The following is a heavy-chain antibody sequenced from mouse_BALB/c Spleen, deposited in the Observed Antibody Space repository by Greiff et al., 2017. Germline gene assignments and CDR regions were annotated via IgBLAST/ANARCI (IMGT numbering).Heavy chain of an antibody. CDR1: GFSLTSYG. Sequence: VKLMESGPGLVQPSQSLSITCTVSGFSLTSYGVHWVRQSPGKGLEWLGVIWSGGSTDYNAAFISRLSISKDNSKSQVFFKMNSLQANDTAIYYCARTGTDYYAMDYWGQGTSVTVSS. D-gene: IGHD4-1*01. CDR3: ARTGTDYYAMDY. V-gene: IGHV2-2*02. CDR2: IWSGGST. J-gene: IGHJ4*01.